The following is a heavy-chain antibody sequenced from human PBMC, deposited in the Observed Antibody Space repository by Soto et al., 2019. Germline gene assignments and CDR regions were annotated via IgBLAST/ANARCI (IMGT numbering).Heavy chain of an antibody. V-gene: IGHV1-8*01. CDR2: MNPYSGST. D-gene: IGHD2-21*01. CDR1: GYTFTNND. Sequence: ASVKVSCKASGYTFTNNDINWVRQATGQGLEWMGWMNPYSGSTGYAQKFQGRVTMTRDNSITTAYMELSSLRSEDTAVYYCVRAPLDYYSADYFDNWGQGTLVT. CDR3: VRAPLDYYSADYFDN. J-gene: IGHJ4*02.